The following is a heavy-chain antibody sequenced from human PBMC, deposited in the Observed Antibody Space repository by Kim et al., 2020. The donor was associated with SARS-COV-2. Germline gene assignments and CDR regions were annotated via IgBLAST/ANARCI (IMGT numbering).Heavy chain of an antibody. CDR3: ARDIRGSSMIAFYYYGMDV. CDR2: ISSSGSTI. D-gene: IGHD3-22*01. Sequence: GGSLRLSCAASGFTFTDYDMSWIRQAPGKGLEWVSFISSSGSTIYYADSVKGRFTISRDNAKNSLYLQMNSLRAEDTAVYYCARDIRGSSMIAFYYYGMDVWGQGTTVTVSS. J-gene: IGHJ6*02. CDR1: GFTFTDYD. V-gene: IGHV3-11*01.